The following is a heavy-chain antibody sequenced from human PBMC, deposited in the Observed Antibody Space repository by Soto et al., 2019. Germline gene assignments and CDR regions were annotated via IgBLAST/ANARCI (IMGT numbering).Heavy chain of an antibody. CDR1: GAAFNTIT. V-gene: IGHV1-69*01. D-gene: IGHD3-9*01. CDR3: VREDDTTGSYSWFDP. CDR2: FVPVFGSA. Sequence: QVQLVQSGAEVKKPGSSVRVSCKASGAAFNTITINWVRQVPGQGLEWMGGFVPVFGSATYAQKFQGRVAITADASTSTFYMELSRLNSEDTALYYCVREDDTTGSYSWFDPWGQGTLVTVSS. J-gene: IGHJ5*02.